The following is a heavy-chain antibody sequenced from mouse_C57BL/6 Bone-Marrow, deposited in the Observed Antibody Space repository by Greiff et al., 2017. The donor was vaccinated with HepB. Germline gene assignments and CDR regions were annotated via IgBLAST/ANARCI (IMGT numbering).Heavy chain of an antibody. CDR3: ASLIYYGNYGAMDY. Sequence: QVQLKESGAELVKPGASVKISCKASGYAFSSYWMNWVKQRPGKGLEWIGQIYPGDGDTNYNGKFKGKATLTADKSSSTTYMQRSSLTSEDSAVYYCASLIYYGNYGAMDYWGQGTSVTVSS. D-gene: IGHD2-1*01. V-gene: IGHV1-80*01. CDR1: GYAFSSYW. J-gene: IGHJ4*01. CDR2: IYPGDGDT.